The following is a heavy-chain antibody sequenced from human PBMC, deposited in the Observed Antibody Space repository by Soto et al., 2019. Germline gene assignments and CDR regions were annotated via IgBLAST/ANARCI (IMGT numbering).Heavy chain of an antibody. CDR3: ARDSPIRLNSSGWLQVGYYFDY. Sequence: GGSLRLSCAASGFTFSSYSMNWVRQAPGKGLEWVSSISSSSSYIYYADSVKGRFTSARDNPKNQLYLQMNSLRAEDTAVYSCARDSPIRLNSSGWLQVGYYFDYWGQGTLVTVSS. D-gene: IGHD6-19*01. CDR1: GFTFSSYS. CDR2: ISSSSSYI. V-gene: IGHV3-21*01. J-gene: IGHJ4*02.